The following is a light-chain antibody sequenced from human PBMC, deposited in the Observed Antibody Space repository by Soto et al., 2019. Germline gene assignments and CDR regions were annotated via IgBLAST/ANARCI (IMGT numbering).Light chain of an antibody. CDR3: QQYYSYPIT. V-gene: IGKV1-8*01. CDR1: QGISSY. CDR2: AAS. Sequence: AIRMTQSPSSLSASTGDRVTITCRASQGISSYLAWYQQKPGKAPKLLIYAASTLQSGVPSRFSGSGSWTDFTLTISCLQSEDWATYYCQQYYSYPITFGTGTKVDIK. J-gene: IGKJ3*01.